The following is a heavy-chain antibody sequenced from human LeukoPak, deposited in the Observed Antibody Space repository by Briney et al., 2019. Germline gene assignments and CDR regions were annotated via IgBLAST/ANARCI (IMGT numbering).Heavy chain of an antibody. CDR3: ARNAYYGSGSYSH. CDR1: GGSFSGYY. J-gene: IGHJ4*02. CDR2: INHSGST. Sequence: NPSETLSLTCAVYGGSFSGYYCSWIRQPPGKGLGWIGEINHSGSTNYNLSLKSRVTISVDTSNNQFSLKLSSMTAADTAVYYCARNAYYGSGSYSHWGQGNLVTVSS. D-gene: IGHD3-10*01. V-gene: IGHV4-34*01.